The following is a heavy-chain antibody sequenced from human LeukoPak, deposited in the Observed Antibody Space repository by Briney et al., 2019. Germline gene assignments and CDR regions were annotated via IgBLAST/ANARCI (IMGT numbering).Heavy chain of an antibody. D-gene: IGHD4-17*01. Sequence: SETLSLTCAVYGGSFSGYYWSWIRQPPGKGPEWIGEINHSGSTNYNPSLKSRVTISVDTSKNQFSLKLSSVTAADTAVYYCARGRRRVTTCLDDWGQGTLVTVSS. CDR3: ARGRRRVTTCLDD. V-gene: IGHV4-34*01. J-gene: IGHJ4*02. CDR1: GGSFSGYY. CDR2: INHSGST.